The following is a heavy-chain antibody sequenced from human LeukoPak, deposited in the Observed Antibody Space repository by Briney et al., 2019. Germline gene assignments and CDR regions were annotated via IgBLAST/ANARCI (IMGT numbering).Heavy chain of an antibody. D-gene: IGHD5-18*01. CDR3: ARGVDTAMVGHYYYMDV. J-gene: IGHJ6*03. V-gene: IGHV3-21*01. CDR2: ISSSSSYI. CDR1: GFTFSSYS. Sequence: GGSLRLSCAASGFTFSSYSMNWVRQAPGKGLEWVSSISSSSSYIYYADSVKGRFTISRDNAKSSLYLQMNSLRVEDTAVYYCARGVDTAMVGHYYYMDVWGKGTTLTVSS.